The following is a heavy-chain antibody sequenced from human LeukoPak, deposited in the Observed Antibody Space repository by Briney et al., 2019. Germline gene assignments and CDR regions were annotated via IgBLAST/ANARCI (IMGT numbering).Heavy chain of an antibody. V-gene: IGHV1-2*02. CDR1: GYTFTGYH. CDR3: ARDMTTVVYYSCQDV. J-gene: IGHJ6*03. D-gene: IGHD4-23*01. CDR2: INPNSGGT. Sequence: ASVKVSCKASGYTFTGYHMDWVRQAPGQGLEWMGWINPNSGGTNYAQKFQGRVTMTRDTSISTAYMELSRLRSDGTAVYYCARDMTTVVYYSCQDVWGKGTTVTVSS.